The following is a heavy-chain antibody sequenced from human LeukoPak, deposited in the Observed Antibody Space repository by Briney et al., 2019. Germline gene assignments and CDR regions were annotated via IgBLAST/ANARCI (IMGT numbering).Heavy chain of an antibody. J-gene: IGHJ3*02. D-gene: IGHD5-18*01. CDR2: IYHSGST. CDR1: GYSISSGYY. V-gene: IGHV4-38-2*02. Sequence: SETLSLTCTVSGYSISSGYYWGWIRQPPGKGLEWIGSIYHSGSTYYNPSLKSRVTISVDTSKNQFSLKLSSVTAADTAVYYCARERTGYSYGDAFDIWGQGTMVTVSS. CDR3: ARERTGYSYGDAFDI.